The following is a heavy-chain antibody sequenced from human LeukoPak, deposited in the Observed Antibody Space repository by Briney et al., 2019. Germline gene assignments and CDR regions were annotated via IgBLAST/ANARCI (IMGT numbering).Heavy chain of an antibody. CDR2: IYYSGST. CDR3: ARDMGDSSGYPAGSDP. D-gene: IGHD3-22*01. V-gene: IGHV4-59*01. CDR1: GGSISSYY. Sequence: PSETLSLTCTVSGGSISSYYWSWIRQPPGKGLEWIGYIYYSGSTNYNPSLKSRVTISVDTSKNQFSLKLSSVTAVDTAVYYCARDMGDSSGYPAGSDPWGQGTLVTVSS. J-gene: IGHJ5*02.